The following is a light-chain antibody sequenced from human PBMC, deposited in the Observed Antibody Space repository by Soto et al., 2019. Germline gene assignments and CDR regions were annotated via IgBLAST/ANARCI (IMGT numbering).Light chain of an antibody. V-gene: IGLV2-8*01. CDR1: SSDVRDYNY. CDR2: EGS. Sequence: QSVLTQPPSASGSPGQSVTISCTGTSSDVRDYNYVSWYQQHPGKAPKLMIYEGSKRTSGVPDRFSGSKSGHTASLTVSGLQAEDEADYYCSSYAGSNNFVFGGGTKLTVL. J-gene: IGLJ2*01. CDR3: SSYAGSNNFV.